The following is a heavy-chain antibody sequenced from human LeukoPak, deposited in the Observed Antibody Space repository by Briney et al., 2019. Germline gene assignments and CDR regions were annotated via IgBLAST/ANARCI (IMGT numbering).Heavy chain of an antibody. CDR1: GGSISSYY. Sequence: PSETLSLTCTVSGGSISSYYWSWIRQPPGKGLEWIGSIYYSGSTYYNPSLKSRVTISVDTSKNQFSLKLSSVTAADTAVYYCARAKQWLVGEFDYWGQGTLITVSS. J-gene: IGHJ4*02. V-gene: IGHV4-59*12. CDR2: IYYSGST. D-gene: IGHD6-19*01. CDR3: ARAKQWLVGEFDY.